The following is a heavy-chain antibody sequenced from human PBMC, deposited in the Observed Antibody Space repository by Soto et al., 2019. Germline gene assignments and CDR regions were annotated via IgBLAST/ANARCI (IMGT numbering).Heavy chain of an antibody. V-gene: IGHV1-3*05. J-gene: IGHJ4*02. D-gene: IGHD2-21*02. Sequence: QVQLVQSGAEEKKPGASVKVSCKASGYTFTSYAMHWVRQAPGQRLEWMGWINAGNGNTKYSQKFQGRVTITRDTSANKAYMELRSLRSEDTAVYYCARSCVVVTDFDYWGQGTLVTVSS. CDR2: INAGNGNT. CDR3: ARSCVVVTDFDY. CDR1: GYTFTSYA.